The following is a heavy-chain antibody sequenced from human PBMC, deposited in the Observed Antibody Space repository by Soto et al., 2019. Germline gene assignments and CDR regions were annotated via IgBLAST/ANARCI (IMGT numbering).Heavy chain of an antibody. Sequence: GGSLRLSCAASGFTVSSNYMSWVRQAPRKGLEGVAVIYSGGSTYYADSVKGRFTISRDNSKNTLYLQMNSLRAEDTAVYYCARGVTYYYGSGGYDYWGQGTLFTVSS. CDR1: GFTVSSNY. CDR2: IYSGGST. J-gene: IGHJ4*02. V-gene: IGHV3-53*01. CDR3: ARGVTYYYGSGGYDY. D-gene: IGHD3-10*01.